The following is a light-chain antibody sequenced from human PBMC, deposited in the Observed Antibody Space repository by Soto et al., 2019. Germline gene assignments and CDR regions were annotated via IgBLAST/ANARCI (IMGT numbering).Light chain of an antibody. CDR1: QDIGNF. CDR3: LQTSSCTRT. V-gene: IGKV1-12*01. J-gene: IGKJ1*01. CDR2: GAS. Sequence: IQLIQSPSSVSASVGDRFTITCRGSQDIGNFLAWYQQTPGKAPRALIHGASSLSRGVRSIFIGGGAGPQFTLTISGLQPEDLATYFCLQTSSCTRTFGQGTQVDIK.